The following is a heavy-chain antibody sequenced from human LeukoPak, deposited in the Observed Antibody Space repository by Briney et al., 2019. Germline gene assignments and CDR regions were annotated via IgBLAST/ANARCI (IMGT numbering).Heavy chain of an antibody. J-gene: IGHJ4*02. CDR1: GFPFSNYW. CDR2: IKQDGSER. D-gene: IGHD3-22*01. Sequence: PGGSLRLSCTASGFPFSNYWMSWVRQAPGKGLEWVANIKQDGSERYYVDSVKGRFTISRDNAKNSLFLQMNSLRADDTALYYCARDRALYNSRGYYYTEDDYWGQETLVTVSS. CDR3: ARDRALYNSRGYYYTEDDY. V-gene: IGHV3-7*01.